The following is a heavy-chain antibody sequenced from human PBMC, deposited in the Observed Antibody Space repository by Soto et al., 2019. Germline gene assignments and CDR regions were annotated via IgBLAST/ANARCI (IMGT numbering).Heavy chain of an antibody. CDR2: IWYDGSNK. D-gene: IGHD6-19*01. J-gene: IGHJ4*02. CDR3: AAVANFRAPFDY. CDR1: GFTFSSYG. Sequence: GGSLRLSCAASGFTFSSYGMHWVRQAPGKGLEWVAVIWYDGSNKYYADSVKGRFTISRDNSKNTLYLQMNSLRAEDTAVYYCAAVANFRAPFDYWGQGTLVTVSS. V-gene: IGHV3-33*01.